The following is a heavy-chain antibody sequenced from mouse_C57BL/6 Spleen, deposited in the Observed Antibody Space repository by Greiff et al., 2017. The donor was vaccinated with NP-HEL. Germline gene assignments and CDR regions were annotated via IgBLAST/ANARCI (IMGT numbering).Heavy chain of an antibody. CDR3: ARSFYGSSYRYYAMDY. CDR2: IYPGSGNT. CDR1: GYTFTDDY. J-gene: IGHJ4*01. D-gene: IGHD1-1*01. V-gene: IGHV1-76*01. Sequence: QVQLQQSGAELVRPGASVKLSCKASGYTFTDDYINWVKQRPGQGLEWIARIYPGSGNTYYNEKFKGKATLTAEKSSSTAYMQLSSLTSEVSAVYFCARSFYGSSYRYYAMDYWGQGTSVTVSS.